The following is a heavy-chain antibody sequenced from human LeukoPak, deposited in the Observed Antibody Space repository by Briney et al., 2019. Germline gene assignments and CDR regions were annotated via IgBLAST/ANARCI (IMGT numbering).Heavy chain of an antibody. J-gene: IGHJ4*02. CDR3: ASSGSYRFDY. V-gene: IGHV3-7*03. CDR2: INSDGSEG. D-gene: IGHD1-26*01. Sequence: GGSLRLSCAVSGFTFSGFWMSWSRQAPGKGLEWVASINSDGSEGYYADVVKGRFTISRDNAKNSLYLQINSLRAEDTAVYYCASSGSYRFDYWGQGTLVTVSS. CDR1: GFTFSGFW.